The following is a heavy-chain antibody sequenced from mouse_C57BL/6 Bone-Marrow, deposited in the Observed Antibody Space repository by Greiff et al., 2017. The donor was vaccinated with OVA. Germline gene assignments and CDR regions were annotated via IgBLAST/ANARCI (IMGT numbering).Heavy chain of an antibody. D-gene: IGHD1-1*01. Sequence: QVQLQQSGAELVKPGASVKLSCKASGYTFTSYWMPWVKQRPGQGLEWIGYINPSGDNTKYNQKFKGKATMTADKSSSTAYMQLSSLTYEDSAVYYCAGYYGSSGAMDDWGQGTSVTVSS. CDR3: AGYYGSSGAMDD. CDR2: INPSGDNT. J-gene: IGHJ4*01. CDR1: GYTFTSYW. V-gene: IGHV1-7*01.